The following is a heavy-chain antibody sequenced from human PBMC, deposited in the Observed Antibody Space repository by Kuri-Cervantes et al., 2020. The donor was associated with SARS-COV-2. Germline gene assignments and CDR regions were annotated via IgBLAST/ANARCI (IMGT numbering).Heavy chain of an antibody. CDR3: ARGGGYDFWSGFDY. D-gene: IGHD3-3*01. V-gene: IGHV3-30-3*01. CDR2: ISYDGSNK. J-gene: IGHJ4*02. CDR1: GFTFSSYA. Sequence: GESLKISCAASGFTFSSYAMHWVRQAPGKGLEWVAVISYDGSNKYYADSVKGRFTISRDNSKNTLYLQMNSLRAEDTAVYYCARGGGYDFWSGFDYWGQGTLVTDSS.